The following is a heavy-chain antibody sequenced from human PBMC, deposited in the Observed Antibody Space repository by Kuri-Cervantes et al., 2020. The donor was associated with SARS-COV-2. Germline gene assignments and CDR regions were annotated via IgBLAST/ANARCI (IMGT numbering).Heavy chain of an antibody. CDR2: IIPIFGIA. J-gene: IGHJ4*02. CDR3: ASGDSGYSYGPFDY. CDR1: GGTFSSYA. D-gene: IGHD5-18*01. Sequence: KISCKASGGTFSSYAISWVRQAPGQGLEWMGRIIPIFGIANYAQKFQGRVTITADKSTSTAYMELSSLRSEDTAVYYCASGDSGYSYGPFDYWGQGTLVTVSS. V-gene: IGHV1-69*04.